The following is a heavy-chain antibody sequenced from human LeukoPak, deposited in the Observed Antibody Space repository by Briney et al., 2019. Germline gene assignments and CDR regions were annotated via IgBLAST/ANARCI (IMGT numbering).Heavy chain of an antibody. CDR1: GYTFTDYY. CDR2: INPKSGGT. CDR3: ARGCGTSCVKEGLRLGD. Sequence: ASVKVSCKASGYTFTDYYIHWVRQAPGQGLESMGWINPKSGGTNYVQKFQGRVTMTRDTSISTAYMELSSLRSDDTAVYYCARGCGTSCVKEGLRLGDWGQGTLVTVSS. J-gene: IGHJ4*02. V-gene: IGHV1-2*02. D-gene: IGHD2-2*01.